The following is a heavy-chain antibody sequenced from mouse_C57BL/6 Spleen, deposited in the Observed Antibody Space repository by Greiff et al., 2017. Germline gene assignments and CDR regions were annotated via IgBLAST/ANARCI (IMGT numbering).Heavy chain of an antibody. J-gene: IGHJ2*01. CDR1: GYTFTSYG. CDR2: IYPRSGNT. V-gene: IGHV1-81*01. D-gene: IGHD1-1*01. CDR3: ASETTVPLAFDY. Sequence: QVQLKQSGAELARPGASVKLSCKASGYTFTSYGISWVKQRTGQGLEWIGEIYPRSGNTYYNEKFKGKATLTADKSSSTAYMELRSLTSEDSAVDFCASETTVPLAFDYWGQGTTLTVSS.